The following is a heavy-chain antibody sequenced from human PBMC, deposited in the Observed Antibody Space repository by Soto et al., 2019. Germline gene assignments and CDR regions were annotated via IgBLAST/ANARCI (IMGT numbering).Heavy chain of an antibody. J-gene: IGHJ4*02. V-gene: IGHV3-21*01. D-gene: IGHD3-10*01. CDR1: GFTFSSYS. CDR2: ISSSSSYI. Sequence: GGSLRLSCAASGFTFSSYSMNWVRQAPGKGLEWVSSISSSSSYIYYADSVKGRFTISRDNAKNSLYLQMNSLRAEDTAVYYCARSRRITMVRGVIITYGFDYWGQGTLVTVSS. CDR3: ARSRRITMVRGVIITYGFDY.